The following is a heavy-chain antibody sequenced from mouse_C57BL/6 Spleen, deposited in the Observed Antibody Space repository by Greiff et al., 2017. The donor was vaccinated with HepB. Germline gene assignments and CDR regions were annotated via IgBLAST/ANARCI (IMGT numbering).Heavy chain of an antibody. V-gene: IGHV1-64*01. CDR1: GYTFTSYW. D-gene: IGHD2-12*01. CDR3: ARLDSYYSNFFDY. CDR2: IHPNSGST. J-gene: IGHJ2*01. Sequence: VKLQESGAELVKPGASVKLSCKASGYTFTSYWMHWVKQRPGQGLEWIGMIHPNSGSTNYNEKFKSKATLTVDKSSSTAYMQLSSLTSEDSAVYYCARLDSYYSNFFDYWGQGTTLTVSS.